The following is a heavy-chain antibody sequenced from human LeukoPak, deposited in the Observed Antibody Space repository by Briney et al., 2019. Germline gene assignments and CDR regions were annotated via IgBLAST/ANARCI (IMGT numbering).Heavy chain of an antibody. J-gene: IGHJ3*02. D-gene: IGHD6-19*01. CDR3: ARDRTTGYSSGWYGAFDI. CDR2: ISSSSSYI. CDR1: GFTFSSYS. Sequence: PGGSLRLSCAASGFTFSSYSMNWVRQAPGKGLEWVSSISSSSSYIYYADSVKGRFTISRDNAKNSLYLQMNSLRAEDTAVYYCARDRTTGYSSGWYGAFDIWGQGTMVTVSS. V-gene: IGHV3-21*01.